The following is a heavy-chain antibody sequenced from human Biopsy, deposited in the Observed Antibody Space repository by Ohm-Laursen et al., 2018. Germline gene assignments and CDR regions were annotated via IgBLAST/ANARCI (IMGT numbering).Heavy chain of an antibody. Sequence: SVKVSCKASGYTFSMYAIIWVRQAPGQGLEWMGWSSAYNGKTNYAQKFQGRLTMTTDTSTSTAYMELRSLRSDDPAVYYCARDRPSVSTYGVDWGQGTLVTVSS. J-gene: IGHJ4*02. CDR2: SSAYNGKT. V-gene: IGHV1-18*01. CDR1: GYTFSMYA. D-gene: IGHD3-3*01. CDR3: ARDRPSVSTYGVD.